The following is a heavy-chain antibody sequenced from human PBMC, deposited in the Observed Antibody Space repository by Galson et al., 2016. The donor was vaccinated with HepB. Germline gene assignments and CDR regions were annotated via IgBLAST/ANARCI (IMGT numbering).Heavy chain of an antibody. CDR2: IYYTGNT. V-gene: IGHV4-39*01. CDR3: ARRTHSGTFWYFDL. CDR1: GFSISRTSSF. J-gene: IGHJ2*01. D-gene: IGHD1-26*01. Sequence: SETLSLTCNVSGFSISRTSSFWGWIRQPPGKGLEWIATIYYTGNTYYNPSLQSRVTISADTSKNQFSLNLTSVTATDTAIYYCARRTHSGTFWYFDLWGRGTLVSVSS.